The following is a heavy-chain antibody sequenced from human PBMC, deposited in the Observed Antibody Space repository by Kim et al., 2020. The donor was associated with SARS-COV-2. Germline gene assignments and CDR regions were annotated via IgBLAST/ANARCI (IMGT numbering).Heavy chain of an antibody. CDR3: AKGSGYDGGAFDI. D-gene: IGHD5-12*01. J-gene: IGHJ3*02. V-gene: IGHV3-9*01. Sequence: YADSVKGRFTISRDNAKNSLYLQMNRLRAEDTALYYCAKGSGYDGGAFDIWGQGTMVTVSS.